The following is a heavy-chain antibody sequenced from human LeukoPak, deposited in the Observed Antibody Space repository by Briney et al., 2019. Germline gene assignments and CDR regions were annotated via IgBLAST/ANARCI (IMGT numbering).Heavy chain of an antibody. CDR2: IYYSGST. CDR3: ARNRRGDYYYGMDV. V-gene: IGHV4-61*01. J-gene: IGHJ6*04. Sequence: SETLSLTCTVSGGSVSSGSYYWSWIRQPPGKGLEWIGYIYYSGSTNYNPSLKSRVTISVDTSKNQFSLKLSSVAAADTAVYYCARNRRGDYYYGMDVWGKGTTVTVSS. CDR1: GGSVSSGSYY. D-gene: IGHD1-14*01.